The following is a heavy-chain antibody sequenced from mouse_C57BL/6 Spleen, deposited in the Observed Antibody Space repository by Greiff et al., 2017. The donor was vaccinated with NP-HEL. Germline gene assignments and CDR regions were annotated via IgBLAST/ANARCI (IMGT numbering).Heavy chain of an antibody. CDR3: ARKGFTPYYYAMDY. Sequence: QVQLQQPGAELVKPGASVKMSCKASGYTFTSYWITWVKQRPGQGLEWIGDIYPGSGSTNYIEKFKSKATLTVDTSSSTAYMQLSSLTSEDSAVYYCARKGFTPYYYAMDYWGQGTSVTVSS. J-gene: IGHJ4*01. CDR2: IYPGSGST. CDR1: GYTFTSYW. V-gene: IGHV1-55*01.